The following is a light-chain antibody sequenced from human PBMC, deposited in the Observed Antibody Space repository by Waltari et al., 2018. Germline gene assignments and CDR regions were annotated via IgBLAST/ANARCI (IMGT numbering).Light chain of an antibody. CDR3: QSFDTSLSHGVV. CDR1: SSNIGNNY. V-gene: IGLV1-51*02. Sequence: QSVLTQPPSVSAAPGQRVTISCSGGSSNIGNNYVSWYRQFPGTAPKLLIYEDSERPSGIPDRFSGSKSGTSASLTITGLQAEDEADYYCQSFDTSLSHGVVFGGGTKVTVL. CDR2: EDS. J-gene: IGLJ3*02.